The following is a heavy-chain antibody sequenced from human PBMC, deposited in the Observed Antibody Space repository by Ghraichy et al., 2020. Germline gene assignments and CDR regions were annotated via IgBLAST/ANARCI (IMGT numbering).Heavy chain of an antibody. Sequence: SETLSLTCAVYGGSFSGYYWSWIRQPPGKGLEWIGEINHSGSTNYNPSLKSRVTISVDTSKNQFSLKLSSVTAADTAVYYCACRPTYSSSFIDGFDYWGQGTLVTVSS. CDR3: ACRPTYSSSFIDGFDY. CDR1: GGSFSGYY. V-gene: IGHV4-34*01. D-gene: IGHD6-6*01. CDR2: INHSGST. J-gene: IGHJ4*02.